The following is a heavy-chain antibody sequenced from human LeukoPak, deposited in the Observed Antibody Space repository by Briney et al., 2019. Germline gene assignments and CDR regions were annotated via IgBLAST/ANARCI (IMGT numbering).Heavy chain of an antibody. V-gene: IGHV1-18*01. CDR2: IRAFNGNT. CDR3: ARGQWLDTFDS. Sequence: GSSVKVSCKASGYTYTSYVINWVRQTPAQGLEWMGWIRAFNGNTNYAQKLQGRVTMTTDTSTSTAYMELRSLRSDDTGVYYCARGQWLDTFDSWGQGTLVTVSS. D-gene: IGHD6-19*01. CDR1: GYTYTSYV. J-gene: IGHJ4*02.